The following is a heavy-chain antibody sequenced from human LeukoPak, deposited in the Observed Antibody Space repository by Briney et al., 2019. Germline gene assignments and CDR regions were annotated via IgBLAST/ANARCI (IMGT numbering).Heavy chain of an antibody. CDR3: ARYEVGSSWAQAFDV. V-gene: IGHV4-59*01. D-gene: IGHD6-13*01. CDR2: VSNSGST. CDR1: TDSIKDYY. J-gene: IGHJ3*01. Sequence: SETLSLTCAVSTDSIKDYYWNWVRQPPGKGLEWIGFVSNSGSTNYNPSLTSRVTISIDTSKRQFSLRLTSVTAADTAVYYCARYEVGSSWAQAFDVWGQGTMVTVSS.